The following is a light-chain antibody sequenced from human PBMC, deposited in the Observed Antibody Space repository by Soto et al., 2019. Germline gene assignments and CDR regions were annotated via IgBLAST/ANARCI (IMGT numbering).Light chain of an antibody. CDR2: EDN. V-gene: IGLV6-57*02. J-gene: IGLJ7*01. CDR1: RGSIASNY. CDR3: QSYDSSNQGV. Sequence: NFMLTQPHSVSESPGKTVTISCTGSRGSIASNYVQWYQQRPGSAPTTVIYEDNQRPSGVPDRFSGSIDSSSNSASLTISGLKTEDEADYYCQSYDSSNQGVFGGGTQLTVL.